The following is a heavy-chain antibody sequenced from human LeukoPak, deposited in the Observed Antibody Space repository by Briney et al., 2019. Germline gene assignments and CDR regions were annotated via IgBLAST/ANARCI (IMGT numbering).Heavy chain of an antibody. D-gene: IGHD4-17*01. CDR2: IWYDGSNK. V-gene: IGHV3-33*06. Sequence: PGGSLRLSCAASGFTFSSNGMHWVRQAPGKGLECVAVIWYDGSNKHYVDSVKGRFTISRDNSKNTLYLQMNSLRAEDTAVYYCAKGGESDYGDHFDYWGPGTLVTVSS. CDR3: AKGGESDYGDHFDY. CDR1: GFTFSSNG. J-gene: IGHJ4*02.